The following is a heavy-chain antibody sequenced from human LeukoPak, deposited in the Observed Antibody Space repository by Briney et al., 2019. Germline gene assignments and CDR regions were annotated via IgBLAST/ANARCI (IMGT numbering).Heavy chain of an antibody. CDR1: GYTFTNFD. Sequence: ASVKVSCKASGYTFTNFDIMWVRQATGQGLEWMGWVNTNSGGTGYAQKFQGRVSMTRDTSIGTAYMELSSLRSEDTAIYYCARGRSGTIIRGYLDSWGQGTLVSVSS. CDR2: VNTNSGGT. J-gene: IGHJ4*02. CDR3: ARGRSGTIIRGYLDS. D-gene: IGHD3-10*01. V-gene: IGHV1-8*01.